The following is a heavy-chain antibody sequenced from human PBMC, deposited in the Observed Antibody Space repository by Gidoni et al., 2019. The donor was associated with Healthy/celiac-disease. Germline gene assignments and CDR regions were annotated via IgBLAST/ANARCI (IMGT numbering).Heavy chain of an antibody. CDR3: ARDLACSGGSCYSGWFDP. D-gene: IGHD2-15*01. CDR2: ISAYNGNT. J-gene: IGHJ5*02. V-gene: IGHV1-18*01. CDR1: GYTFTSYG. Sequence: QVQLVQSGAEVKKPGASVKVSCKASGYTFTSYGISWVRQAPGQGLEWMGWISAYNGNTNYAQKLQGRVTMTTDTSTSTAYMELSSLRSDDTAVYYCARDLACSGGSCYSGWFDPWGQGTLVTVSS.